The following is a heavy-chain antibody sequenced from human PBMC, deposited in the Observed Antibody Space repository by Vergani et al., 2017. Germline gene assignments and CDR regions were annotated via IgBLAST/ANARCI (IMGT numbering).Heavy chain of an antibody. CDR1: GGTFSSYT. V-gene: IGHV1-69*02. Sequence: QVQLVQSGAEVKKPGSSVKVSCKASGGTFSSYTISWVRQAPGQGLEWMGRIIPILGIANYAQKFQGRVTITADKSTSTAYMELSSLRSEDTAVYYCARGQRAYGGNSQFDPWGQGTLVTVSS. CDR2: IIPILGIA. J-gene: IGHJ5*02. D-gene: IGHD2-21*01. CDR3: ARGQRAYGGNSQFDP.